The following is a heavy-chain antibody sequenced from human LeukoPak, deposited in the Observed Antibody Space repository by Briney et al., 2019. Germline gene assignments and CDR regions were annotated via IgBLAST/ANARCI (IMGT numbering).Heavy chain of an antibody. CDR3: ATSQYCSSTSCYWNYRWDYFDY. J-gene: IGHJ4*02. CDR1: GGTFSSYA. V-gene: IGHV1-69*05. D-gene: IGHD2-2*01. Sequence: ASVKVSCKASGGTFSSYAISWVRQAPGQGLEWMGGIIPIFGTANYAQKFQGRVTITTDESTSTAYMELSSLRSEDTAVYYCATSQYCSSTSCYWNYRWDYFDYWGQGTLVTVSS. CDR2: IIPIFGTA.